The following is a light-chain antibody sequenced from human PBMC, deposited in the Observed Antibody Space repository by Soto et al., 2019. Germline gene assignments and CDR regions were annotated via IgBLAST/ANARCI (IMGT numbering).Light chain of an antibody. CDR1: SSDVGGYNY. Sequence: QSALTQPPSASGSPGQSVTISCTGTSSDVGGYNYVSWYQQHPGKAPKLMIYEVNKRPSGVPDRFSGSKSDNTASLTVSGLQAEDEAYYYCSSYAGSNYVIFGGGTKVTAL. V-gene: IGLV2-8*01. CDR3: SSYAGSNYVI. CDR2: EVN. J-gene: IGLJ2*01.